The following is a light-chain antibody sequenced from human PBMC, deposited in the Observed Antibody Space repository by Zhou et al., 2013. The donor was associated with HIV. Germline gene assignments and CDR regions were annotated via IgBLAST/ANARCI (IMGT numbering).Light chain of an antibody. CDR1: QDISNY. CDR3: QSYDSDLLT. CDR2: GAS. Sequence: DIQMTQSPSSLSASVGDRVTITCQASQDISNYLNWYQQKPGKPPELLMYGASVPHSVVPSRISGSGSGTDFTLTISSLQPEDVATYFCQSYDSDLLTFGGGTKVEIK. V-gene: IGKV1-27*01. J-gene: IGKJ4*02.